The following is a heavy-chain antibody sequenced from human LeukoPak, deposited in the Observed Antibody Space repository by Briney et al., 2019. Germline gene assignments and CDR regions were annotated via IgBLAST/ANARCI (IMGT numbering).Heavy chain of an antibody. V-gene: IGHV3-9*01. CDR2: ISWNSDNI. CDR3: AKDIYTYCSGGSCDWGYFQH. Sequence: GGSLRLSCAASGFTFDNYAMHWVRQAPGKGLEWVSGISWNSDNIDYADSVKGRFTISRDNAKNSLYLQMNSLRAEDTALYYCAKDIYTYCSGGSCDWGYFQHWGQGTLVTVSS. D-gene: IGHD2-15*01. J-gene: IGHJ1*01. CDR1: GFTFDNYA.